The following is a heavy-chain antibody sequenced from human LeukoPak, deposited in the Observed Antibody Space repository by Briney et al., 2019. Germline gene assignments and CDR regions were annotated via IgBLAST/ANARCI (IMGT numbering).Heavy chain of an antibody. Sequence: SQTLSLTCAVSGGSISSDDYFWSWIRQPPGKGLEWIGYIYHRGSTSYNPSLKSRVTISLDKSRNQFSLNLSSVTAADTAVYYCARAPYDILTGYFLFDSWGQGTLVTVSS. V-gene: IGHV4-30-2*01. CDR3: ARAPYDILTGYFLFDS. CDR2: IYHRGST. CDR1: GGSISSDDYF. D-gene: IGHD3-9*01. J-gene: IGHJ4*02.